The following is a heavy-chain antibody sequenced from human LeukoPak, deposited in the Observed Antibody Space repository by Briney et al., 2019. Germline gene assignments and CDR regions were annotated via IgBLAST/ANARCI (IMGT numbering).Heavy chain of an antibody. CDR1: GFTFSSYS. Sequence: GGSLRLSCAASGFTFSSYSMNWVRQAPGKGLEWVSSISSSSSYIYYADSVKGRFTVSRDNAKNSLYLQMNSLRAEDTAVYYCARDLEQWELPDYWGQGALVTVSS. D-gene: IGHD1-26*01. V-gene: IGHV3-21*01. CDR2: ISSSSSYI. CDR3: ARDLEQWELPDY. J-gene: IGHJ4*02.